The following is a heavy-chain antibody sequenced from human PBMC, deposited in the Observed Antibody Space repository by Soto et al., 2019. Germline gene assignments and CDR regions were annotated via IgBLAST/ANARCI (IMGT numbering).Heavy chain of an antibody. D-gene: IGHD4-17*01. J-gene: IGHJ6*02. CDR1: GYSFTSYW. Sequence: GESLKISCKGSGYSFTSYWIGWVHQMPGKGLEWMGIIYPGDSDTRYSPSFQGQVTISADKSISTAYLQWSSLKASDTAMYYCARYLNYGDPYYYYGMDVWGQGTTVTVSS. CDR2: IYPGDSDT. CDR3: ARYLNYGDPYYYYGMDV. V-gene: IGHV5-51*07.